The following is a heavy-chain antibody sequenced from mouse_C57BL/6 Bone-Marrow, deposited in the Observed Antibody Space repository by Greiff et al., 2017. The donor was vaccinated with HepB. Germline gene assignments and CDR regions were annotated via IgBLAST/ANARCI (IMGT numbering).Heavy chain of an antibody. D-gene: IGHD3-1*01. CDR3: ARKRALILGDYAMDY. J-gene: IGHJ4*01. CDR1: GFSFTSYA. Sequence: QVQLKESGPGLVAPSQCLSITCTVSGFSFTSYAISWVRQPPGKGLEWLGVIWTGGGTNYNSAIKSRLSISKDNSKSQVSLKMNSLQTDDTARYYCARKRALILGDYAMDYWGQGTSVTVSS. V-gene: IGHV2-9-1*01. CDR2: IWTGGGT.